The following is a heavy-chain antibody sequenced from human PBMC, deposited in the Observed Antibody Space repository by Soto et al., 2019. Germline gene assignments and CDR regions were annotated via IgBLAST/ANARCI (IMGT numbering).Heavy chain of an antibody. Sequence: ASVKVSCKASGGTFSSYAISWVRQAPGQGLEWMGGIIPILGIANYAQKFQGRVTITADKSTSTAYMELSSLRSEDTAVYYCARDRSRHIVVVTAIRDDAFDIWGQGTMVTVSS. CDR1: GGTFSSYA. CDR2: IIPILGIA. J-gene: IGHJ3*02. V-gene: IGHV1-69*10. D-gene: IGHD2-21*02. CDR3: ARDRSRHIVVVTAIRDDAFDI.